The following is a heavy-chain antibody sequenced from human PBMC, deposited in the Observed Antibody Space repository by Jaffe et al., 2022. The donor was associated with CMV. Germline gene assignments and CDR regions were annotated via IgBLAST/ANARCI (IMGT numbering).Heavy chain of an antibody. CDR3: AKHGVLSRPYYDFWSGYYHGDFYYFDY. Sequence: EVQLLESGGGLVQPGGSLRLSCAASGFTFSSYAMSWVRQAPGKGLEWVSAISGSGGSTYYADSVKGRFTISRDNSKNTLYLQMNSLRAEDTAVYYCAKHGVLSRPYYDFWSGYYHGDFYYFDYWGQGTLVTVSS. CDR1: GFTFSSYA. CDR2: ISGSGGST. J-gene: IGHJ4*02. D-gene: IGHD3-3*01. V-gene: IGHV3-23*01.